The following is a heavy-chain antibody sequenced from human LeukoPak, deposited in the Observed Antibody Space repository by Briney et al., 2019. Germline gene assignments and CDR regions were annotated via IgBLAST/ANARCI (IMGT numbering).Heavy chain of an antibody. CDR1: GGSISSYY. J-gene: IGHJ5*02. CDR3: ARVVRYFGWFDP. V-gene: IGHV4-59*01. D-gene: IGHD3-9*01. CDR2: IYYSGST. Sequence: SETLSLTCTVSGGSISSYYWSWIRQSPGKGLEWIGYIYYSGSTNYNPSLKSRVTISVDTSKNQFSLKLSSVTAADTAVYYCARVVRYFGWFDPWGQGTLVTVSS.